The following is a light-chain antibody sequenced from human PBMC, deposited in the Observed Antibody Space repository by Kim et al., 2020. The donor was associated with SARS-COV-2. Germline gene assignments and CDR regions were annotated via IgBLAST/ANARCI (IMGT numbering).Light chain of an antibody. J-gene: IGLJ1*01. CDR1: SSDVGGYNY. V-gene: IGLV2-14*01. Sequence: QSALTQPASVSGSPGQSITISCTGTSSDVGGYNYVSWYQQHPGKAPKLMIYDLSKRPSGVSNRFSGSKSGNTASLTISGLQAEDEADYYCSSYTSSNSYVFGTGTKVTVL. CDR2: DLS. CDR3: SSYTSSNSYV.